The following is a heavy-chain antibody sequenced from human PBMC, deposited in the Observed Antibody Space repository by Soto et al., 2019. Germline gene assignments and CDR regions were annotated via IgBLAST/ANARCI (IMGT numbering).Heavy chain of an antibody. CDR3: ARDAVVVPSALYYFDY. D-gene: IGHD2-2*01. CDR1: GYTFTSYY. J-gene: IGHJ4*02. V-gene: IGHV1-46*01. CDR2: INPSGYGT. Sequence: ASVKVSCKASGYTFTSYYMHWVRQAPGQGLGWMGIINPSGYGTSYAQKFQGRVTMTRDTSTTTFYMDLSSLRSEDTAVYFCARDAVVVPSALYYFDYWGQGTMATV.